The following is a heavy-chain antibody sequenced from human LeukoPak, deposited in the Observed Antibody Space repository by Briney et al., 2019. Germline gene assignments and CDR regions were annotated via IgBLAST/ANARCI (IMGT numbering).Heavy chain of an antibody. J-gene: IGHJ4*02. CDR2: ISYDGSNK. V-gene: IGHV3-30*03. CDR3: ARDPAKFWSGHDY. D-gene: IGHD3-3*01. Sequence: PGGSLRLSCAASGFTFSSYGMHWVRQAPGKGLEWVGVISYDGSNKYYADSVKGRFTISRDNSKNTLYVQMNSLRAEDTAVYYCARDPAKFWSGHDYWGQGTLVTVSS. CDR1: GFTFSSYG.